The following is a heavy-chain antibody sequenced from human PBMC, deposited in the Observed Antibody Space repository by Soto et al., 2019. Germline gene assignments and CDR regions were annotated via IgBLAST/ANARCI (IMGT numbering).Heavy chain of an antibody. CDR2: IIPIFGTA. CDR1: GGTFSSYA. CDR3: ARVVGQQLVQGWYFDL. J-gene: IGHJ2*01. Sequence: QVQLVQSGAEVKKPGSSVKVSCKASGGTFSSYAISWVRQAPGQGLEWMGGIIPIFGTANYAQKFQGRVTITADESTSTAYMERSSLRSEDTAVYYCARVVGQQLVQGWYFDLWGRGTLVTVSS. V-gene: IGHV1-69*12. D-gene: IGHD6-13*01.